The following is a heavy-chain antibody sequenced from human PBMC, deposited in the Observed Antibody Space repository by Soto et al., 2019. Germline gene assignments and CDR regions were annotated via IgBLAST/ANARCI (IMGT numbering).Heavy chain of an antibody. CDR1: GYTFTDYW. V-gene: IGHV5-51*01. Sequence: PGESLKISCKGSGYTFTDYWIGWVRQMPGKGLEWMGIIYPGDSDTRYSPSFQGQATISVDKSSTTAYLQWSSLKASDTAMYYCARLHNYASSGSSEGLDYWGQGTLVTVSS. D-gene: IGHD3-22*01. CDR3: ARLHNYASSGSSEGLDY. CDR2: IYPGDSDT. J-gene: IGHJ4*02.